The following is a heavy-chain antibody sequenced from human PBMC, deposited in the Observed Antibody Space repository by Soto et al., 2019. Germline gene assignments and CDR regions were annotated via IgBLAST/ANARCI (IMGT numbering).Heavy chain of an antibody. D-gene: IGHD1-26*01. Sequence: SETLSLTCTISGGSIGSYYWSWIRQPPGKGLEWIGYVFHSGITGYNPSLKSRVTISVDASKNLFSLKLSSVTAADAAVYYCARDQNGSPYFDYWGQGTLFTVSS. CDR1: GGSIGSYY. J-gene: IGHJ4*02. V-gene: IGHV4-59*01. CDR3: ARDQNGSPYFDY. CDR2: VFHSGIT.